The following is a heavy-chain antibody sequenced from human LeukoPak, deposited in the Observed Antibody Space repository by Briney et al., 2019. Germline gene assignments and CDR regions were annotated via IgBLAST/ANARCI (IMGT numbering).Heavy chain of an antibody. CDR1: GASIGSFY. Sequence: SETLSLTCTVSGASIGSFYWSWIRQPAGKGLEWIGRVHSSGSTNYIPSIKSRVTMSVATSKNQFSLKLNTVTAADTAMYYCAREAVDYGSGSHDYWGQGILVTVSS. D-gene: IGHD3-10*01. J-gene: IGHJ4*02. CDR2: VHSSGST. V-gene: IGHV4-4*07. CDR3: AREAVDYGSGSHDY.